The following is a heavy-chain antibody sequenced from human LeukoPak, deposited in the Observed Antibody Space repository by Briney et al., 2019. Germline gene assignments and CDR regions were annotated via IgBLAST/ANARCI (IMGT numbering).Heavy chain of an antibody. J-gene: IGHJ4*02. CDR3: ARGRQLWFNELVDY. CDR2: IIYSGST. D-gene: IGHD5-18*01. Sequence: SETLSLTCAVYGGSFSGYYWSWIRQPPGKGLEWIGYIIYSGSTNYNPSLKSRVTISVDTSKNHFSLKLSSVTAADTAVYYCARGRQLWFNELVDYWGQGTLVTVSS. V-gene: IGHV4-59*01. CDR1: GGSFSGYY.